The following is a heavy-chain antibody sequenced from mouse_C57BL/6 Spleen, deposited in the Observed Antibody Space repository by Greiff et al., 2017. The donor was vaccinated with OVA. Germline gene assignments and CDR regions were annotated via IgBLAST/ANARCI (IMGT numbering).Heavy chain of an antibody. CDR2: INPSTGGT. V-gene: IGHV1-42*01. D-gene: IGHD2-2*01. Sequence: VQLKQSGPELVKPGASVKISCKASGYSFTGYYMNWVKQSPEKSLEWIGEINPSTGGTTYNQKFKAKATLTVDKSSSTAYMQLKSLTSEDSAVYYCARDRYYGYEGFDYWGQGTTLTVSS. CDR3: ARDRYYGYEGFDY. J-gene: IGHJ2*01. CDR1: GYSFTGYY.